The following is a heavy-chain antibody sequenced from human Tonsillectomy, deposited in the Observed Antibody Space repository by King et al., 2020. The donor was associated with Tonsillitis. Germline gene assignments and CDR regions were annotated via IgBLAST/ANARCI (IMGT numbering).Heavy chain of an antibody. J-gene: IGHJ5*02. CDR2: IYYSGST. V-gene: IGHV4-31*03. CDR3: ARDFITMVRGVIVSWFDP. CDR1: GGSISSGGYY. D-gene: IGHD3-10*01. Sequence: VQLQESGPGLVKPSQTLSLTSTVSGGSISSGGYYWSWIRQHPGKGLEWIGYIYYSGSTYYNPSLKSRVTISVDTSKNQFSLKLSSVTAADTAVYYCARDFITMVRGVIVSWFDPWGQGTLVTVSS.